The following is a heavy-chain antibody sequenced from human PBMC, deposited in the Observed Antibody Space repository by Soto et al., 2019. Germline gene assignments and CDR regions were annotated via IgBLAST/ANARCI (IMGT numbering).Heavy chain of an antibody. CDR1: AFTFSSYA. V-gene: IGHV3-23*01. CDR3: AKAGSGYPYGYVYYGMDV. D-gene: IGHD5-18*01. J-gene: IGHJ6*02. CDR2: VTDSGDDT. Sequence: EVQLLESGGGLVQPGGSLRLSCAASAFTFSSYAMSWVRQAPGKGLEWVSAVTDSGDDTYYADSVKGRFTISRDNSKNTLYLQMKSLRAEDTAVYYCAKAGSGYPYGYVYYGMDVCGQGTTVTDSS.